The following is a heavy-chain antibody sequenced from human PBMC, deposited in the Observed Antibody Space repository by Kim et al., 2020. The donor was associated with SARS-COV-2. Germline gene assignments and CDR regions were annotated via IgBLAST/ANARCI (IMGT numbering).Heavy chain of an antibody. CDR3: ARDRGYGHHDY. CDR1: GGSISDYS. CDR2: IYHSGRA. J-gene: IGHJ4*02. Sequence: SETLSLTCAVSGGSISDYSWSWIRQPPGKGLEWIGYIYHSGRAFYNSSLKSRVAMSVDTSMDQFSLRLTSVTAADTAVYYCARDRGYGHHDYMGQGTLVT. V-gene: IGHV4-30-2*01. D-gene: IGHD5-12*01.